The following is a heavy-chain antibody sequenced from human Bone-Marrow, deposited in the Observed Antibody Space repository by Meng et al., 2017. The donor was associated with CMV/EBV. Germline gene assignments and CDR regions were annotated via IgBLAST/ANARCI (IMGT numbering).Heavy chain of an antibody. D-gene: IGHD4-17*01. J-gene: IGHJ2*01. CDR2: ISSSGSTI. V-gene: IGHV3-48*03. CDR1: GLTFSSYE. Sequence: GESLKISCAASGLTFSSYEMNWVRQAPGKGLEWVSYISSSGSTIYYADSVKGRFTISRDNAKNSLYLQMNSLRAEDTAVYYCARDPTIDYGDYISSWYFDLWGRGTLVTVSS. CDR3: ARDPTIDYGDYISSWYFDL.